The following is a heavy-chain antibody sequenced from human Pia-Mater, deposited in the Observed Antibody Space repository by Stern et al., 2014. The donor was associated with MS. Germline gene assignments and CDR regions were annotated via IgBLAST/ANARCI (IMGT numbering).Heavy chain of an antibody. CDR3: ARDRQWEVSGPSDY. CDR2: INTDATRT. D-gene: IGHD1-26*01. Sequence: EVQLVESGGGLVQRGGALRLPCAASGFTFSTYWMHWVRQVPGKGLGWVARINTDATRTSYADSVKGRFTISRDNAKNTLYLQMDSLRADDTAIYYCARDRQWEVSGPSDYWGPGTLVTVSS. CDR1: GFTFSTYW. J-gene: IGHJ4*02. V-gene: IGHV3-74*01.